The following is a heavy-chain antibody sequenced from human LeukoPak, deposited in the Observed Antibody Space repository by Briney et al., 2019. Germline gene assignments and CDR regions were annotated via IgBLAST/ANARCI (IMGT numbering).Heavy chain of an antibody. Sequence: PGGSLRLSCAASGFTFSSYSMNWVRQAPGKGLEWVSSISSSSSYIYYADSVKGRFTISRDNAKNTLYLQMNSLRAEDTAVYCCARATIKDTAMGNFDYWGQGTLVTVSS. CDR3: ARATIKDTAMGNFDY. D-gene: IGHD5-18*01. V-gene: IGHV3-21*01. J-gene: IGHJ4*02. CDR2: ISSSSSYI. CDR1: GFTFSSYS.